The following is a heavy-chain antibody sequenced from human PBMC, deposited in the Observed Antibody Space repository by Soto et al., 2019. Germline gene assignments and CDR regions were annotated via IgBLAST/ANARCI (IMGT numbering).Heavy chain of an antibody. CDR1: GGSIRTSSNYY. CDR3: ARHYITISGVVIIRSCLSYLEF. J-gene: IGHJ4*02. CDR2: IDYTGST. D-gene: IGHD3-3*01. Sequence: PSETLSLTCTVSGGSIRTSSNYYWAWLRQPPGKGLEWVGSIDYTGSTYYNPSLKSRVTMSVHTSKDHFSLKLSSVTAADTAVYSCARHYITISGVVIIRSCLSYLEFWGKGTLVTVSS. V-gene: IGHV4-39*01.